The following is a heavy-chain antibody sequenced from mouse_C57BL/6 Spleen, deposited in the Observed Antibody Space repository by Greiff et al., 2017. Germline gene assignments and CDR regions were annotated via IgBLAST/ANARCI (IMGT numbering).Heavy chain of an antibody. J-gene: IGHJ4*01. V-gene: IGHV1-42*01. CDR1: GYSFTGYY. Sequence: EVQLQQSGPELVKPGASVKISCKASGYSFTGYYMNWVKQSPEKSLEWIGEINPSTGGTTYNQKFKAKATLTVDKSSSTAYMQLKSLTSEDSAVYYCARSKYSNYVNAMDYWGQGTSVTVSS. CDR3: ARSKYSNYVNAMDY. D-gene: IGHD2-5*01. CDR2: INPSTGGT.